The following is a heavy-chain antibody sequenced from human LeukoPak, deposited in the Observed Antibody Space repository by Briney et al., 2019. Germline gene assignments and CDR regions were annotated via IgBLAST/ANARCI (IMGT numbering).Heavy chain of an antibody. CDR1: GISNKYW. V-gene: IGHV4-4*02. D-gene: IGHD1-26*01. J-gene: IGHJ4*02. CDR3: ARGEWDLLFDY. CDR2: IHDSGTT. Sequence: SETLSLTCAVSGISNKYWWTWVRQPPGKGLEWIGEIHDSGTTNYNTSLRSRVIISLDTSKNQLSLKLNSMTAADTAVYYCARGEWDLLFDYWGQGTLVTVSS.